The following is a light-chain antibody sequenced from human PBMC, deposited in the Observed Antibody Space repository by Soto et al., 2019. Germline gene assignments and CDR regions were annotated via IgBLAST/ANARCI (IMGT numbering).Light chain of an antibody. V-gene: IGKV1-5*01. CDR3: QQYHSYPT. J-gene: IGKJ1*01. CDR2: DVS. Sequence: IQMTQSPSTLSASVGDRVTITCRASQSFSGWLAWYQQKPGKAPKLLIYDVSSLQSGVPSRFSGSGSGTEFTLAISSLQPDDFANYYCQQYHSYPTFGQGTKVEVK. CDR1: QSFSGW.